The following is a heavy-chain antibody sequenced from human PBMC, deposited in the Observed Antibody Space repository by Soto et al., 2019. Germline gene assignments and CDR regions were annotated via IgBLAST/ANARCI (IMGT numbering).Heavy chain of an antibody. J-gene: IGHJ4*02. D-gene: IGHD6-6*01. CDR2: TYYRSKWYN. CDR1: GDSVSSNSAA. Sequence: TLSLTCAISGDSVSSNSAAWNWIRQSPSRGLEWLGRTYYRSKWYNDYAVSVKSRITINPDTSKNQFSLQLNSVTPEDTAVYYCARWNYLAARPGSVYNWGQGTLVTVSS. CDR3: ARWNYLAARPGSVYN. V-gene: IGHV6-1*01.